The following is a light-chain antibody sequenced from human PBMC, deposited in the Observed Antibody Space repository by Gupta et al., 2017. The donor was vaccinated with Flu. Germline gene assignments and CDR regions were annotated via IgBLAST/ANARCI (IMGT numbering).Light chain of an antibody. CDR1: SSNIGARSG. V-gene: IGLV1-40*01. CDR3: QSYDNSLSGWV. CDR2: STT. J-gene: IGLJ3*02. Sequence: QSVLTQPPSVSGAPGPRVTNPCTGSSSNIGARSGVHWYQQLPGAVPKLLIYSTTNRPSGVPDRFSASKSGTSASLAIAGLQAEDEADYYCQSYDNSLSGWVFGGGTKLTVL.